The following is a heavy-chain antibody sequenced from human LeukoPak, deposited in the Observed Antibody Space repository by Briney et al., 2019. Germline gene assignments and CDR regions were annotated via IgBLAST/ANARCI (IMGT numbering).Heavy chain of an antibody. CDR2: IKSKADGGTT. CDR3: TTGFGLTTKYSGPHDAFDI. Sequence: NPGGSLRLSCAASGFTFSNAWMSWVRQAPGKGLEWVGRIKSKADGGTTDYAAPVKGRFTISRDDSKNTLYLQMNSLKTEDTAVYYCTTGFGLTTKYSGPHDAFDIWGQGTMVTVSS. J-gene: IGHJ3*02. CDR1: GFTFSNAW. D-gene: IGHD1-26*01. V-gene: IGHV3-15*01.